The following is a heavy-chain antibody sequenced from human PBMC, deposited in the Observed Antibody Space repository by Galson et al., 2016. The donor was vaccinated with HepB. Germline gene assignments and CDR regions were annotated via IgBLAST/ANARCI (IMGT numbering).Heavy chain of an antibody. D-gene: IGHD1-7*01. Sequence: PALVKPTQTLTLTCTVSGFSLSTAKMGVSWIRQPPGKALEWLAYIFSDDATSYSTSLKSRLTISKDPSKSQVVLTMTDMDPVDTATYYCARVRGSNFKGNYLDPWGQGTLVTVSS. CDR3: ARVRGSNFKGNYLDP. V-gene: IGHV2-26*01. CDR1: GFSLSTAKMG. J-gene: IGHJ5*02. CDR2: IFSDDAT.